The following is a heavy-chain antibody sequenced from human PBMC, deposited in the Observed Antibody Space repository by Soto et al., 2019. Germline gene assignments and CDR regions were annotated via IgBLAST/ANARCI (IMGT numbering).Heavy chain of an antibody. CDR2: IYYSGSA. CDR1: GASISSGTFY. CDR3: ARDRDIRWFFV. Sequence: SEPLSLTCSVSGASISSGTFYWGWIRQPPVKGLEWIGSIYYSGSAYYNPSLKSRVTISVDTSRNQFSMRLTSVTAADTAVYFCARDRDIRWFFVWGQGMLVTVST. D-gene: IGHD2-15*01. J-gene: IGHJ4*02. V-gene: IGHV4-39*02.